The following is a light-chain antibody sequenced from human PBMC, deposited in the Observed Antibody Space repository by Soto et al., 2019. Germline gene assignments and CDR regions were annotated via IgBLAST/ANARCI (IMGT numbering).Light chain of an antibody. V-gene: IGKV3-11*01. CDR2: DAS. Sequence: EIVLTQSPATLSLSPGQRATLSCRASQSVSSHFAWYQQKPGQAPRLLIYDASNRATGIPARFSGSGSGTDFTLTISSLQPEDSAVYYCQQRSNWPYSFGQGTKVDIK. CDR3: QQRSNWPYS. J-gene: IGKJ2*03. CDR1: QSVSSH.